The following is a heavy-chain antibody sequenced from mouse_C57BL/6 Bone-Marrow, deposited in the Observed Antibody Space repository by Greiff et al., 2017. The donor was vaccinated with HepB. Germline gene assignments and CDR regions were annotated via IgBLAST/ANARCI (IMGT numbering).Heavy chain of an antibody. CDR3: TTRTPITTVVAKDYFDY. Sequence: EVQLQQSGAELVRPGASVKLSCTASGFNIKDDYMHWVKQRPEQGLEWIGWIDPENGDTEYASKFQGKATITADTSSNTAYLQLSSLTSEDTAVYYCTTRTPITTVVAKDYFDYWGQGTTLTVSS. J-gene: IGHJ2*01. CDR1: GFNIKDDY. D-gene: IGHD1-1*01. CDR2: IDPENGDT. V-gene: IGHV14-4*01.